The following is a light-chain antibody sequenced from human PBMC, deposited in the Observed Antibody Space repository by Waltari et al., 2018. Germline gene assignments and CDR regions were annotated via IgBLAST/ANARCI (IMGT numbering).Light chain of an antibody. V-gene: IGKV1-39*01. Sequence: DIQMTQSPSSLSASVGDRVTITCRASQSIGRKLNWYQQKPGKAPNLLVYAASTLQRGTPSRFSGSASGTDFTLTISSLQPDDSATYYCQQSSTIPYSFGQGTKVEIK. J-gene: IGKJ2*03. CDR2: AAS. CDR3: QQSSTIPYS. CDR1: QSIGRK.